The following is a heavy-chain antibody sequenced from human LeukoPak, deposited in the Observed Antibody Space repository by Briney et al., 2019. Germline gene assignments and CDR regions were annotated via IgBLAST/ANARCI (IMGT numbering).Heavy chain of an antibody. CDR3: ARAEYNWNSFSYFDY. V-gene: IGHV1-18*01. D-gene: IGHD1-7*01. CDR1: GYTFTSYG. J-gene: IGHJ4*02. CDR2: ISAYNGNT. Sequence: GASVKVSCKASGYTFTSYGTSWVRQAPGQGLEWMGWISAYNGNTNYAQKLQGRVTMTTDTSTSTAYMELRSLRSDDTAVYYCARAEYNWNSFSYFDYWGQGTMVTVSS.